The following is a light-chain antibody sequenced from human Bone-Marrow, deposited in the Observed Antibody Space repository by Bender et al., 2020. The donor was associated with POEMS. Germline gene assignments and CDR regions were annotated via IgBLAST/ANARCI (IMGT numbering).Light chain of an antibody. CDR3: CSYGGPDTYVL. V-gene: IGLV2-23*02. J-gene: IGLJ3*02. Sequence: QSALTQPASVSGSPGQSITISCTGSSSDIGSYKFVSWYQQHPGKAPKLIISEVSERPSGISNRFSGSKSGNTASLTISGLQAEDEAEYYCCSYGGPDTYVLFGGGTQVIVL. CDR1: SSDIGSYKF. CDR2: EVS.